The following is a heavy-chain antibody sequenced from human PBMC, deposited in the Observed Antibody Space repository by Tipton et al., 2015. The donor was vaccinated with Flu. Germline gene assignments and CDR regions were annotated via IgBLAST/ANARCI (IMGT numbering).Heavy chain of an antibody. CDR3: ARVPCRDGYNCDYFDY. Sequence: TLSLTCAVSGYPISSAYYWGWIRQPPGKGLEWIGNIYHTTTTNYNPSLKSRVAISIDTSKNQFSLKLTSVTAADTAIYYCARVPCRDGYNCDYFDYWGQGALVTVSS. CDR1: GYPISSAYY. V-gene: IGHV4-38-2*01. J-gene: IGHJ4*02. D-gene: IGHD5-24*01. CDR2: IYHTTTT.